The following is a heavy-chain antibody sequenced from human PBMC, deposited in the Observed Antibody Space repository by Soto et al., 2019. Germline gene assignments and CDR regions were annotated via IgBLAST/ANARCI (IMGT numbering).Heavy chain of an antibody. J-gene: IGHJ3*02. V-gene: IGHV3-74*01. CDR1: GFTFSSHW. CDR3: TREAGYCSRNMCYGRAFDS. CDR2: INTDGGIT. Sequence: EVQLVESGGDLVQPGGSLRLSCAASGFTFSSHWMHWVRRVPGKGLVWVSHINTDGGITGYADSVQGGFTISIANAKYTLKLQMQGLRLEDTSVYYCTREAGYCSRNMCYGRAFDSCGQGTMVTVSS. D-gene: IGHD2-2*01.